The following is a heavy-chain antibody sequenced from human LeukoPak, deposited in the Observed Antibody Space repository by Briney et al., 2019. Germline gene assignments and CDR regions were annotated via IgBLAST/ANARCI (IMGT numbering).Heavy chain of an antibody. CDR3: AGVVPAAKAFDY. V-gene: IGHV4-59*01. Sequence: SETLSLTCTVSGGSISSYYWSWIRQPPGKGLEWIGYIYYSGSTNYNPSLKSRVTISVDTSKNQFSLKLSSVTAADTAVYYCAGVVPAAKAFDYWGQGTLVNVSS. J-gene: IGHJ4*02. CDR1: GGSISSYY. D-gene: IGHD2-2*01. CDR2: IYYSGST.